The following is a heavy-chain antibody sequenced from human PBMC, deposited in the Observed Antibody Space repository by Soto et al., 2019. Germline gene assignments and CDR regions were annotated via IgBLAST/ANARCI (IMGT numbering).Heavy chain of an antibody. V-gene: IGHV4-34*01. CDR2: INHSGST. Sequence: QVQLQQWGAGLLKPSETLSLTCAVYGGSFSGYYWPWIRQPPGTGLEWIGEINHSGSTNYNPPLKSRVTISGDTSKNQFSRKLTSVTAADTAVYYCARDKITGLFDYWGQGTLVTVSS. CDR3: ARDKITGLFDY. J-gene: IGHJ4*02. CDR1: GGSFSGYY. D-gene: IGHD2-8*02.